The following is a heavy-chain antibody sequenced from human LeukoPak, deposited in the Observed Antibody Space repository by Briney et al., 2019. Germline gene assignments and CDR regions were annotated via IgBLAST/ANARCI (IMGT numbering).Heavy chain of an antibody. V-gene: IGHV1-69*13. CDR2: IIPIFGTA. D-gene: IGHD2-2*02. CDR3: ARSASIIVVVPAAIEEVEGYYFDY. CDR1: GGTFSSYA. Sequence: GASVKVSCKASGGTFSSYAISWVRQAPGQGLEWMGGIIPIFGTANYAQKFQGRVTITADESTSTAYMELSSLRSEDTAVYYCARSASIIVVVPAAIEEVEGYYFDYWGQGTLVTVSS. J-gene: IGHJ4*02.